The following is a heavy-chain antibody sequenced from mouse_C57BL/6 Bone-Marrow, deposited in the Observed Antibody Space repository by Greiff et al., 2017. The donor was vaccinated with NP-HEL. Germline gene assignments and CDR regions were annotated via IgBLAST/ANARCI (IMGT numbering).Heavy chain of an antibody. Sequence: VMLVESGPGLVAPSQSLSITCTVSGFSLTSYAISWVRQPPGKGLEWLGVIWTGGGTNYNSALKSRLSISKDNSKSQVFLKMNSLQTDDTARYYCARKTTVGRDWYFDVWGTGTTVTVSS. CDR2: IWTGGGT. D-gene: IGHD1-1*01. J-gene: IGHJ1*03. V-gene: IGHV2-9-1*01. CDR3: ARKTTVGRDWYFDV. CDR1: GFSLTSYA.